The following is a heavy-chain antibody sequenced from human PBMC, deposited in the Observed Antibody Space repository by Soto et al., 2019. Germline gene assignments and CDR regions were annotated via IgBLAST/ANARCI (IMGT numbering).Heavy chain of an antibody. J-gene: IGHJ6*02. CDR3: ARELYSGSNNYYYYYGMDV. D-gene: IGHD1-26*01. V-gene: IGHV1-18*04. Sequence: GAPVKVSCKASGYTFTSYGISWVRQAPGQGLEWMGWISAYNGNTNYAQKLQGRVTMTTDTSTSTAYMELRSLRSDDTAVYYCARELYSGSNNYYYYYGMDVWGQGTMVTVSS. CDR1: GYTFTSYG. CDR2: ISAYNGNT.